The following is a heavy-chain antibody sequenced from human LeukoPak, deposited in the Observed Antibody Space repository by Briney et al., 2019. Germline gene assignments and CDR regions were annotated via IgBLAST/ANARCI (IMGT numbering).Heavy chain of an antibody. CDR2: IYYSGST. D-gene: IGHD6-25*01. V-gene: IGHV4-31*03. Sequence: SETLSLTCTVSGGSISSGGYYWSWIRQHPGKGLEWIGYIYYSGSTYYNPSLKSRVTISVDTSKNQFSLKLSSVTAADTAVYYCERAATPHYAFDIGGQGTMVTVSS. J-gene: IGHJ3*02. CDR1: GGSISSGGYY. CDR3: ERAATPHYAFDI.